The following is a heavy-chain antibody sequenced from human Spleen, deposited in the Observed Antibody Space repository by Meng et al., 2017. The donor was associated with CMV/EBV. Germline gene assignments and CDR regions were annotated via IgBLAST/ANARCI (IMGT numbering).Heavy chain of an antibody. J-gene: IGHJ6*02. D-gene: IGHD2-2*01. V-gene: IGHV4-61*01. Sequence: GSLRLSCTVSGGSVSSLSYYWTWIRQPPGRGLEWIRYIYYSGSTSYNPSLKSRVTISLDTTKNQFSLKLSSVTAADTAVYYWARELQYQLSDYYYGLDVWGQGTTVTVSS. CDR2: IYYSGST. CDR3: ARELQYQLSDYYYGLDV. CDR1: GGSVSSLSYY.